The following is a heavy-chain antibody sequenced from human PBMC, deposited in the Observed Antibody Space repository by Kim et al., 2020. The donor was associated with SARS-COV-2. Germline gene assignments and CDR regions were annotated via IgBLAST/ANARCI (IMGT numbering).Heavy chain of an antibody. Sequence: SVKGRFTISRDNAKNSLYLQMNSLRAEDTALYYCAKDQLRFLEWSNAFDIWGQGTMVTVSS. J-gene: IGHJ3*02. D-gene: IGHD3-3*01. V-gene: IGHV3-9*01. CDR3: AKDQLRFLEWSNAFDI.